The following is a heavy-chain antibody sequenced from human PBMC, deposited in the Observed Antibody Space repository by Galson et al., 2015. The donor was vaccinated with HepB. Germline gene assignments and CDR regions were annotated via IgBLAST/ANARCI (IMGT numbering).Heavy chain of an antibody. CDR3: ASVGSSWDSSLSHFVY. J-gene: IGHJ4*02. Sequence: SLRLACAAAGVTFGTYAMGWVGRAPGEGLEWVSTISASGGGIYYADSGKGRFNIPRENAMRTLYVEMNSLRTEDPAVYYCASVGSSWDSSLSHFVYWGRGTLVAVSS. CDR1: GVTFGTYA. V-gene: IGHV3-23*01. D-gene: IGHD6-13*01. CDR2: ISASGGGI.